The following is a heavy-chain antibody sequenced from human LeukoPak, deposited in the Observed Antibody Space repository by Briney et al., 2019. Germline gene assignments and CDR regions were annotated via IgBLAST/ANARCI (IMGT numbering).Heavy chain of an antibody. V-gene: IGHV1-24*01. CDR3: ATDRSSTGGMDV. CDR1: GYTLTELS. Sequence: GASVKVSCKVSGYTLTELSMHWVRQAPGKGLEWMGGFDPEDGETIYAQKFQGRVAMTEDTSTDTAYMELSSLRSEDTAVYYCATDRSSTGGMDVWGQGTTVTVSS. CDR2: FDPEDGET. J-gene: IGHJ6*02. D-gene: IGHD6-6*01.